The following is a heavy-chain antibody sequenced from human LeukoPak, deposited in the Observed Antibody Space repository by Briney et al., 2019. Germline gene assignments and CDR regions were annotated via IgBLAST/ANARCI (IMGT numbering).Heavy chain of an antibody. CDR3: ARADCSTTSCLDAFDI. CDR2: INPNSGGT. J-gene: IGHJ3*02. V-gene: IGHV1-2*06. Sequence: GASVKVSCKASGYTFTGYYMHWLGQAPGQGLEWMERINPNSGGTNYVQKFQGRVTMTRDTSISTAYMELSRLRSDDTAVYYCARADCSTTSCLDAFDIWGQGTMVTVSS. D-gene: IGHD2-2*01. CDR1: GYTFTGYY.